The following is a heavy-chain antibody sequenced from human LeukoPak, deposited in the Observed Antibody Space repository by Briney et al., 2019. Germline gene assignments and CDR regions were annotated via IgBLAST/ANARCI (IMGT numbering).Heavy chain of an antibody. V-gene: IGHV4-4*07. CDR2: IYTSGST. Sequence: SEPLSLTCTVSGGSISSYYWSWIRQPAGKGLEWIGRIYTSGSTNYNPSLKSRVTMSVDTSKNQFSLKLSSVTAADTAVYYCAGDMVRGVIKGRNWFDPWGQGTLVTVSS. J-gene: IGHJ5*02. CDR3: AGDMVRGVIKGRNWFDP. CDR1: GGSISSYY. D-gene: IGHD3-10*01.